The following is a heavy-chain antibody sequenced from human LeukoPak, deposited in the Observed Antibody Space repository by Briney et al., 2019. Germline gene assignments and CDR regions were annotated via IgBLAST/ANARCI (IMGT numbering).Heavy chain of an antibody. CDR1: GFTFSSYG. V-gene: IGHV3-33*01. J-gene: IGHJ4*02. CDR2: IWYDGSNK. Sequence: GGSLRLSCAASGFTFSSYGMHWVRQAPGKGLEWVAVIWYDGSNKYYADSVKGRFTISRDNAKNSLYLQMNSLRDEDTAVYYCARDRETAYWGQGTLVTVSS. D-gene: IGHD1-1*01. CDR3: ARDRETAY.